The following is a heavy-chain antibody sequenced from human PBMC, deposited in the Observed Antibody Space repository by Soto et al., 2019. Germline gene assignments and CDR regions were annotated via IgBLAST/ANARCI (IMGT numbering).Heavy chain of an antibody. CDR1: GDSISSSRFY. V-gene: IGHV4-39*01. D-gene: IGHD3-10*01. CDR3: AGYTMFRGLAT. J-gene: IGHJ5*02. CDR2: ISYTEST. Sequence: QLQLQQSGPGLVKPSETLSLTCTVSGDSISSSRFYWGWIRQPPGKGLEWIGSISYTESTYYNPSLKSRVTISVDTSENQFSLRLSSVTAADTAVYYCAGYTMFRGLATWGQGTLVTVSS.